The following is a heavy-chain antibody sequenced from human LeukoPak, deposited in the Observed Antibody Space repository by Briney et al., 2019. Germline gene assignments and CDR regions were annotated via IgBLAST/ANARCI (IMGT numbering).Heavy chain of an antibody. CDR2: IIPIFGTA. D-gene: IGHD2-2*01. Sequence: ASVKVSCKASGGTFSSYAISWVRQAPGQGLEWMGGIIPIFGTANYAQKFQGRVTITADESTSTAYMELSSLRSEDTAVYYCASGGSTSWLSVAFDIWGQGTMVTVSS. CDR1: GGTFSSYA. J-gene: IGHJ3*02. CDR3: ASGGSTSWLSVAFDI. V-gene: IGHV1-69*13.